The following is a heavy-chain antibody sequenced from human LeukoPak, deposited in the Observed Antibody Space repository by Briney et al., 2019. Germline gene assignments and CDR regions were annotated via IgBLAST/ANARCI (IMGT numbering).Heavy chain of an antibody. D-gene: IGHD5-18*01. CDR3: ARVAWGTAMVTGEPDY. CDR1: GYTFTSYG. CDR2: ISAYNGNT. J-gene: IGHJ4*02. V-gene: IGHV1-18*01. Sequence: ASVKVSCKASGYTFTSYGFSGVRQPPAQELEWMGWISAYNGNTKYAQNLQGRVTMTTDTSTSTAYMELRSLRSDDTAVYYCARVAWGTAMVTGEPDYWGQGTLVTVSS.